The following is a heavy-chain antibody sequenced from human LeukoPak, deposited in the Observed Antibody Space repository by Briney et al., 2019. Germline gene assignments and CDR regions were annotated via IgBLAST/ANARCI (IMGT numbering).Heavy chain of an antibody. J-gene: IGHJ4*02. V-gene: IGHV3-20*04. D-gene: IGHD4-17*01. CDR3: ARGVSRPTIDYVGGQFDY. CDR2: INWNGGST. Sequence: RPGGSLRLSCAASGFTFSRFSMNWVRQAPGKGLEWVSGINWNGGSTGYADSVKGRFTISRDNAKNSLYLQMNSLRAEDTALYYCARGVSRPTIDYVGGQFDYWGQGTLVTVSS. CDR1: GFTFSRFS.